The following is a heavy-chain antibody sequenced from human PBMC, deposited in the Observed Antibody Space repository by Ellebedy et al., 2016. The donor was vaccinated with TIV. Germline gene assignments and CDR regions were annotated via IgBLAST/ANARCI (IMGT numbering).Heavy chain of an antibody. J-gene: IGHJ5*02. CDR1: GFSFRSYW. D-gene: IGHD4-17*01. CDR3: ARRGSYGDYAVQVNSWFDT. CDR2: IYHDGSEK. Sequence: GESLKISCVASGFSFRSYWMSWVRQAPGKGLEWVANIYHDGSEKYYVDSVKGRFTISRDNAKNSLYLQMDSLRVDDTAVYYCARRGSYGDYAVQVNSWFDTWGQGTLVTVSS. V-gene: IGHV3-7*01.